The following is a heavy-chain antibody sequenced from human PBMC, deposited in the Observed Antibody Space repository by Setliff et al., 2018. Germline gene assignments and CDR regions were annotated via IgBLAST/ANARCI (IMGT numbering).Heavy chain of an antibody. D-gene: IGHD2-15*01. Sequence: ASETLSLTCTVSGDSIYNHFWSWVRQPPGKGLEWIGYIYSTGSTNYNPSLKSRVAISIDTSKNQFSLKVNSVTAADTAIYYCARGLNSVSWTFAYWGQGSQVTVSS. V-gene: IGHV4-4*08. CDR3: ARGLNSVSWTFAY. J-gene: IGHJ4*02. CDR2: IYSTGST. CDR1: GDSIYNHF.